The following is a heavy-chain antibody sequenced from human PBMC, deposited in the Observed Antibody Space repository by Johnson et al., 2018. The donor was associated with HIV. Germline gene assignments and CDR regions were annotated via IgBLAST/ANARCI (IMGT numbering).Heavy chain of an antibody. J-gene: IGHJ3*02. V-gene: IGHV3-30-3*01. CDR2: ISFDGSNK. Sequence: QVQLVESGGGVVQPGRSLRLSCAASEFTFSSYAIHWVRQAPGKGLEWVAVISFDGSNKYYADSVKGRFTISRDNSKRTLYLQMNSLRAEDTALYYCARYLTEKTPNAFDIWGQGTMVTVSS. CDR1: EFTFSSYA. CDR3: ARYLTEKTPNAFDI. D-gene: IGHD2-15*01.